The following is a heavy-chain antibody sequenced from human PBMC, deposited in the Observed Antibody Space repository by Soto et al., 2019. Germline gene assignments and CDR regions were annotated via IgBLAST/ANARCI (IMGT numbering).Heavy chain of an antibody. CDR1: GFSPSTSGVG. CDR3: AHSTSLRAFDY. V-gene: IGHV2-5*02. CDR2: IYWDDDK. D-gene: IGHD3-3*01. J-gene: IGHJ4*02. Sequence: QITLRESGPTLVKPTQTLTLTCTFSGFSPSTSGVGVGWIRQPPGKALELLAVIYWDDDKRYSPSLKSRLTITRDTSKNQVVLTMTNMDPVDTATYYCAHSTSLRAFDYWGQGTLVTVSS.